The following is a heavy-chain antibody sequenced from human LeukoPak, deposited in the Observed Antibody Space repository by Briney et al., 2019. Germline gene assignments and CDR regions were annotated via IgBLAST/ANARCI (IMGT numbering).Heavy chain of an antibody. V-gene: IGHV3-21*01. CDR1: GFTFSSYS. J-gene: IGHJ5*02. D-gene: IGHD1-1*01. Sequence: PGGSLRLSYAASGFTFSSYSMNWVRQAPGKGLEWVSSISSSSSYIYYADSVKGRFTISRDNAKNSLYLQMNSLRAEDTAVYYCARDRVFILETWGQGTLVTVSS. CDR3: ARDRVFILET. CDR2: ISSSSSYI.